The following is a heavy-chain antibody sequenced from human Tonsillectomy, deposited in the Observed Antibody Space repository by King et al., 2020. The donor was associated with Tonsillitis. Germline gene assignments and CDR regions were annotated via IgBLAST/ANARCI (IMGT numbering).Heavy chain of an antibody. CDR1: GFTFSSYG. CDR3: AKVFGSGSYYYFYMDV. D-gene: IGHD3-10*01. Sequence: VQLVESGGGVVQPGRSLRLSCAASGFTFSSYGMHWVRQAPGKGLEWVAVISSDGSKKYCADSVKGRFTISRANSKNTVYLQMDILGTEDSAEDYCAKVFGSGSYYYFYMDVWGKGTTVTVSS. V-gene: IGHV3-30*18. CDR2: ISSDGSKK. J-gene: IGHJ6*03.